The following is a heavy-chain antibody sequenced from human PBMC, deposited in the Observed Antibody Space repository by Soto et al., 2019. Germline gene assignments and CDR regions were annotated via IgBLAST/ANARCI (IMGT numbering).Heavy chain of an antibody. Sequence: EVQLLESGGGLVQPGGSLRLSCAASGFTFSSYAMNWVRQAPGKGLEWVSVISGSGGSTYYADAVKGRFTISRDNSKNTLYLQMNSLRAEDTAVYYCTKRTVGWYFDLWGRGTLVTVSS. CDR1: GFTFSSYA. D-gene: IGHD4-17*01. V-gene: IGHV3-23*01. CDR2: ISGSGGST. J-gene: IGHJ2*01. CDR3: TKRTVGWYFDL.